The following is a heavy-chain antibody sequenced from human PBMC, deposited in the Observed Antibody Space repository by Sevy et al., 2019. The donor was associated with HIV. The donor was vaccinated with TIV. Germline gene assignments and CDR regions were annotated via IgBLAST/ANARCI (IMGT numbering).Heavy chain of an antibody. CDR2: VIPNLGMT. V-gene: IGHV1-69*10. CDR3: ARHLYDSGAYYDS. CDR1: GGTFGSYG. Sequence: ASVKVSCKASGGTFGSYGISWVRQAPGQRLEWMGGVIPNLGMTHYAQKFQDRVTITADRSMTTAYMELSSLRSEDSAIYYCARHLYDSGAYYDSWGQGTQVTVSS. D-gene: IGHD3-22*01. J-gene: IGHJ5*01.